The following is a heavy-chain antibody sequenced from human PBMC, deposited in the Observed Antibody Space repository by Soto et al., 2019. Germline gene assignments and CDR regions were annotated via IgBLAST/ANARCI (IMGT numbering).Heavy chain of an antibody. CDR3: AKDPNYYDSSGYSGIAEYFQH. V-gene: IGHV3-23*01. CDR1: GFTFSSYA. J-gene: IGHJ1*01. Sequence: GGSLRLSCAASGFTFSSYAMSWVRQAPGKGLEWVSAISGSGGSTYYADSVKGRFTISRDNSKDTLYLQMNSLRAEDTAIYYCAKDPNYYDSSGYSGIAEYFQHWGQGTLVTVSS. CDR2: ISGSGGST. D-gene: IGHD3-22*01.